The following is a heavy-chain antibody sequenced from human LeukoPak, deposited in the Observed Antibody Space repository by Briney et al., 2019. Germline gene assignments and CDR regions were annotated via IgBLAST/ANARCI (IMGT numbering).Heavy chain of an antibody. CDR3: ARMEGGGQWLVGFDY. V-gene: IGHV5-51*01. CDR1: GYSFTSYW. D-gene: IGHD6-19*01. CDR2: IYPGDSDT. J-gene: IGHJ4*02. Sequence: GESLKISCKGSGYSFTSYWIGWVRQMPGKGLEWMGIIYPGDSDTRYSPSFQGQVTISADKSISTAYLQWSSLKASDTAMYYCARMEGGGQWLVGFDYWGQGTLVTVSS.